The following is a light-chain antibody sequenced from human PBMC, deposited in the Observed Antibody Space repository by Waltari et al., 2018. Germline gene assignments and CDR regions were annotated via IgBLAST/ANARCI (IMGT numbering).Light chain of an antibody. J-gene: IGLJ7*01. CDR1: RSNIGNNY. V-gene: IGLV1-51*02. CDR2: ENS. Sequence: QSVLTQPPSVSAAPGQRVTISCSGGRSNIGNNYVSWHRQFPGTAPKLLIYENSERPSGIPGRFSGSKSGTSATLDITGLQAGDEADYYCGTWDSSLSGAVFGGGTHLTVL. CDR3: GTWDSSLSGAV.